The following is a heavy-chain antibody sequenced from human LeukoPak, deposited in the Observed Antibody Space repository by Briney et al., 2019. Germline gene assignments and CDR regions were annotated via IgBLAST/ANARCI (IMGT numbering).Heavy chain of an antibody. V-gene: IGHV5-51*01. CDR3: ARRAGDGSDAFDI. J-gene: IGHJ3*02. Sequence: GESLKISCQGSGYSFTSYWIGWVRQMPGKGLEWMGIIYPGDSDTRYSPSFQGQVTVSADKSISTAYLQWSSLKASDTAMYYCARRAGDGSDAFDIWGQGTMVTVSS. CDR2: IYPGDSDT. CDR1: GYSFTSYW. D-gene: IGHD7-27*01.